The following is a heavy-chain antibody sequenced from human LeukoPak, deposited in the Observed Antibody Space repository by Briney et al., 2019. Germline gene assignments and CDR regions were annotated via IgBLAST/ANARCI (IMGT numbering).Heavy chain of an antibody. Sequence: GGSLRLSCAASGFTFSSYSMNWVRQAPGKGLEWVSSISGSDGNIYYADSVKGRFTISRDNNRNTVDLQMNSLRAEDAAVYYCAKSLAFAATGGGMDVWGQGTTVTVSS. V-gene: IGHV3-23*01. D-gene: IGHD2-15*01. J-gene: IGHJ6*02. CDR3: AKSLAFAATGGGMDV. CDR2: ISGSDGNI. CDR1: GFTFSSYS.